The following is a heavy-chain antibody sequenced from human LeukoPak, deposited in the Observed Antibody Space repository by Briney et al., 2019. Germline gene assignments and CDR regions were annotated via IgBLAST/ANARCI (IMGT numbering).Heavy chain of an antibody. V-gene: IGHV1-2*02. CDR2: INPNSGGT. CDR1: GYTFTGYY. D-gene: IGHD3-9*01. CDR3: ARDLGVLTGYRDYYYGMDV. J-gene: IGHJ6*02. Sequence: ASVKVSCKASGYTFTGYYMHWVRQAPGQGLEWMRWINPNSGGTNYAQKFQGRVTMTRDTSISTAYMELSRLRSDDTAVYYCARDLGVLTGYRDYYYGMDVWGQGTTVTVSS.